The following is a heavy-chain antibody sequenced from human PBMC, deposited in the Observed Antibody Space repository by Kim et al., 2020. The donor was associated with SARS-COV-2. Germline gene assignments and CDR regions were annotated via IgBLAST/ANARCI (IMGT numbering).Heavy chain of an antibody. V-gene: IGHV1-18*01. D-gene: IGHD3-22*01. J-gene: IGHJ4*02. Sequence: KLQGRLTMTTDTSTSTAYMELRSLRSDDTAVYYCARTYDSSGYYYRVFDYWGQGTLVTVSS. CDR3: ARTYDSSGYYYRVFDY.